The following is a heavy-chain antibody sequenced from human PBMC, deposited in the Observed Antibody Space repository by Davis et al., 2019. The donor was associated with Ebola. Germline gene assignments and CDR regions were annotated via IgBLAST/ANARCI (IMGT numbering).Heavy chain of an antibody. CDR1: GFTFSSYS. Sequence: PGGSLRLSCAASGFTFSSYSMNWARQAPGKGLEWVSSISSSSSYIYYADSVKGRFTISRDNAKNSLYLQMNSLRAEDTAVYYCARSLGVVKIYWYFDLWGRGTLVTVSS. J-gene: IGHJ2*01. CDR2: ISSSSSYI. D-gene: IGHD3-3*01. V-gene: IGHV3-21*01. CDR3: ARSLGVVKIYWYFDL.